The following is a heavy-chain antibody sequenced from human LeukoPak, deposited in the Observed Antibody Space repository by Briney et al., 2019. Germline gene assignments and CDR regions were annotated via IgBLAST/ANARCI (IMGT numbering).Heavy chain of an antibody. J-gene: IGHJ4*02. D-gene: IGHD2-15*01. CDR2: IWYDGSNK. CDR1: GFTFTSYS. V-gene: IGHV3-33*06. Sequence: GGSLRLSVAASGFTFTSYSMNWVRQSPGKGLEWVAAIWYDGSNKYYADSVKGRFTISRDNSKNTLYLQMNRLRAEDTAVYYCAKDLGRYCSGGSCYFFDYWGQGTLVTVSS. CDR3: AKDLGRYCSGGSCYFFDY.